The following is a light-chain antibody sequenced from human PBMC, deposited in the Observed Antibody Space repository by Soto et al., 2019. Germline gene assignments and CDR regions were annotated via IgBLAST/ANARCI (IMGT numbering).Light chain of an antibody. CDR3: LQYNDWPLT. CDR2: RAS. CDR1: QSCRGL. J-gene: IGKJ1*01. V-gene: IGKV3-15*01. Sequence: VLTQSPVTLYFSPGKRATLSCRASQSCRGLVGWYQQKPGQAPRLLIYRASTRETGIPSRFSGTGSGTEFTLTISSLQSEDFAPYYCLQYNDWPLTFGQGTKVDIK.